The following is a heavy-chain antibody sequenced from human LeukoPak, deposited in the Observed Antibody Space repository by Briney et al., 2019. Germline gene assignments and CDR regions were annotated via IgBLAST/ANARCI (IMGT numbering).Heavy chain of an antibody. CDR1: GFTFSSYA. D-gene: IGHD3-10*01. CDR3: AKAPYGSGKRGRYFDL. J-gene: IGHJ2*01. CDR2: ISGSGGST. Sequence: GGSLRLSCAASGFTFSSYAMSWVRQAPGKGLEWVSAISGSGGSTYYADSVKGRFTISRDNSKNTLYLQMNSLRAEDTAVYYCAKAPYGSGKRGRYFDLWGRGTLVTVSS. V-gene: IGHV3-23*01.